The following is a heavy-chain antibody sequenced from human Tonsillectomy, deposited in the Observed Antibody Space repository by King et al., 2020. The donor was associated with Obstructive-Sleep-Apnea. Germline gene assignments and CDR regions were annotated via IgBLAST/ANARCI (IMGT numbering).Heavy chain of an antibody. CDR1: GYDFSSHW. V-gene: IGHV5-10-1*01. CDR3: ARRYYFGSGTYWYFDL. Sequence: VQLVESGAEVKKPGESLRISCKGSGYDFSSHWISWVRQVPGKGLEWMGKIDPKDSYTGYSPSFQGHITISLDKSISTAYLQWSSLKASDSAMYYCARRYYFGSGTYWYFDLWGRGSLVTVSS. CDR2: IDPKDSYT. J-gene: IGHJ2*01. D-gene: IGHD3-10*01.